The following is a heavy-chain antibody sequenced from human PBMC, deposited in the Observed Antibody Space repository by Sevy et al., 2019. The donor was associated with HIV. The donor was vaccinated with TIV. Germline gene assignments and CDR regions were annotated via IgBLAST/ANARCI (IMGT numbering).Heavy chain of an antibody. J-gene: IGHJ6*02. Sequence: GGSLRLSCSGSGFSFSNSAMNWVRQTPGKGLKYVSAISSDGLSTYYTDSVRGRFTISRDNSKNTLYLQMSSLRVEDTAVYCCVKDPDYNFWRGDYGMDVWGQGTTVTVSS. D-gene: IGHD3-3*01. V-gene: IGHV3-64D*06. CDR3: VKDPDYNFWRGDYGMDV. CDR2: ISSDGLST. CDR1: GFSFSNSA.